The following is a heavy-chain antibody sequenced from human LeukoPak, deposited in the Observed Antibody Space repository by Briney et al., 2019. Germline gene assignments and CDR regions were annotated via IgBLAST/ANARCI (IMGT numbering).Heavy chain of an antibody. CDR2: IKKDGSEK. J-gene: IGHJ4*02. Sequence: GGSLRLSCTASGFIFSGSWMAWIRQAPGKGLEWVAIIKKDGSEKYYVDSMKGRFTISRDNSKNTLYLQMNSLRTEDTAVYYCARDRSDGFDYWGQGTLVTVSS. V-gene: IGHV3-7*03. CDR3: ARDRSDGFDY. CDR1: GFIFSGSW.